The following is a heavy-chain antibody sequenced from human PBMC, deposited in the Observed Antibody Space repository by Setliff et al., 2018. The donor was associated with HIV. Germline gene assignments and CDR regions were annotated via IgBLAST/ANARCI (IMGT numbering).Heavy chain of an antibody. CDR3: AKRKGNYDYYFDY. CDR1: GYKFVNYE. V-gene: IGHV1-2*02. J-gene: IGHJ4*02. Sequence: ASVKVSCKASGYKFVNYEIHWVRQATGQGLEWMGWMNPDSGGTNYAQKFQGRVTMTRYTSVSTAYMELSRLRTADTAVYYCAKRKGNYDYYFDYWGQGTLVTVSS. CDR2: MNPDSGGT. D-gene: IGHD4-4*01.